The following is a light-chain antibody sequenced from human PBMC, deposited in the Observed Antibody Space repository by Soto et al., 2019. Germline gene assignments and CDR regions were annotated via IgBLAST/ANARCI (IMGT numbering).Light chain of an antibody. CDR3: SSCTSSSTNVV. CDR1: SSDVGGYNY. J-gene: IGLJ2*01. V-gene: IGLV2-14*01. CDR2: DVS. Sequence: QSALTQPASVSGSPGQSITISCNGTSSDVGGYNYVSWYQQHPGKAPKLMIYDVSNRPSGVSNRFSGSKSGNTASLTISGLQAQDEADYDCSSCTSSSTNVVFGGGTKLTVL.